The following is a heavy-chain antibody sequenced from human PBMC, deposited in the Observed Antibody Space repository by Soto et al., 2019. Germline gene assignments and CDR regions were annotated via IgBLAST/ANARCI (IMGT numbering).Heavy chain of an antibody. CDR2: IIPIFGTA. Sequence: SVKVSCKASGGTFSSYAISWVRQAPGQGLEWMGGIIPIFGTANYAQKFQGRVTITADESTSTAYMELSSLRSEDTAVYYCARDLGLCSGGSCYSVQNWFDPWGQGTLVTVSS. D-gene: IGHD2-15*01. CDR3: ARDLGLCSGGSCYSVQNWFDP. V-gene: IGHV1-69*13. CDR1: GGTFSSYA. J-gene: IGHJ5*02.